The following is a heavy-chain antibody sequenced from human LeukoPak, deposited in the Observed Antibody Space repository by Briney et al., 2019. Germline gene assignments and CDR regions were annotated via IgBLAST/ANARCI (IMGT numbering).Heavy chain of an antibody. CDR3: AREEGAPIAAANV. CDR1: GYTFTTYY. V-gene: IGHV1-18*01. CDR2: ISAYNGKT. Sequence: ASVKVSCKACGYTFTTYYISWVRQAPGQGLEGMGWISAYNGKTNYAQKFQGRVTMTTDTSTSTAYMELRSLRSDDTAVYYCAREEGAPIAAANVWGLGTMVTVSS. D-gene: IGHD6-13*01. J-gene: IGHJ3*01.